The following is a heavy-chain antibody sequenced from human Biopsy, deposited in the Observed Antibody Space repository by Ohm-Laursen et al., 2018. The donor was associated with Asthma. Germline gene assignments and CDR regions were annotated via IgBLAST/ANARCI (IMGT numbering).Heavy chain of an antibody. CDR3: VRATSTWSQSGPHYFDH. Sequence: SETLSLTCTVSPGSINDYYWNWIRPFPGKGLEWIGYVHSTGSTRFNPSLKSRLTISVDTSVDQVSLKLTSVTAADTAVYYCVRATSTWSQSGPHYFDHWGQGTLVTVSS. V-gene: IGHV4-59*01. CDR1: PGSINDYY. D-gene: IGHD6-6*01. J-gene: IGHJ4*02. CDR2: VHSTGST.